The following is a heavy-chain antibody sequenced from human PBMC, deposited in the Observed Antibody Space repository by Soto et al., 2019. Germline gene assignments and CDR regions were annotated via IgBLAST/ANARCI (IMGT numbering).Heavy chain of an antibody. CDR3: ASSFRRWYYFDY. J-gene: IGHJ4*02. CDR1: GGSISSSSYY. Sequence: SETLSLTCTVSGGSISSSSYYWGWIRQPPGKGLEWIGSIYYSGSTYYNPSLKSRVTISVDTSKNQFSLKLSSVTAADTAVYYCASSFRRWYYFDYWGQGTLVTVSS. CDR2: IYYSGST. V-gene: IGHV4-39*01. D-gene: IGHD6-13*01.